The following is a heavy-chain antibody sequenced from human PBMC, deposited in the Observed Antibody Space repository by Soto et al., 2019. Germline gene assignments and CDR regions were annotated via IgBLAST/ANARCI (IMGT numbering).Heavy chain of an antibody. D-gene: IGHD3-22*01. J-gene: IGHJ4*02. CDR2: IYHSGRT. CDR3: ARGGVDYYDSSGYYFSPYYFDY. Sequence: SETLSLTCAVSGGSISSGGYSWSWILQPPGKGLEWFGYIYHSGRTYLYPSLKSRVTIAVDRSKNQFSLKLSSVAAADTAVYYCARGGVDYYDSSGYYFSPYYFDYWGQGTLVTVSS. V-gene: IGHV4-30-2*01. CDR1: GGSISSGGYS.